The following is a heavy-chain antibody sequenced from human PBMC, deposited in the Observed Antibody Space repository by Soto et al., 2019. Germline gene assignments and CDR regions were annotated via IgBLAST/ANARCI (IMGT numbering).Heavy chain of an antibody. Sequence: GSLRLSCAASGFTFTSYEMHWVRQAPGKGLEWVAIISYDGGNKYYADSVKGRFTMSRDNSRNTLDLQMDSLRVGDTAVYYCARRSTVSYHAIDVWGQGTTVTVSS. J-gene: IGHJ6*02. CDR2: ISYDGGNK. CDR1: GFTFTSYE. V-gene: IGHV3-30-3*01. D-gene: IGHD4-4*01. CDR3: ARRSTVSYHAIDV.